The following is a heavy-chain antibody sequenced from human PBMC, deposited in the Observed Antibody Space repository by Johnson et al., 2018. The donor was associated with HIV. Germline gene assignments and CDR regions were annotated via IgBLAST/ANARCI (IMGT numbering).Heavy chain of an antibody. Sequence: EVQLVESGGGVVRPGGSLRLSCAASGFTFDDFGMNWVRQAPGKGLEWVSTINCTGGSTGYADSVKGRFTISRDHAKNSLYLQMNSLRAEDTAVYYCARVVQYYDSSGYSTRGGDGLDIWGQGTVVTVSS. D-gene: IGHD3-22*01. CDR1: GFTFDDFG. CDR2: INCTGGST. V-gene: IGHV3-20*04. J-gene: IGHJ3*02. CDR3: ARVVQYYDSSGYSTRGGDGLDI.